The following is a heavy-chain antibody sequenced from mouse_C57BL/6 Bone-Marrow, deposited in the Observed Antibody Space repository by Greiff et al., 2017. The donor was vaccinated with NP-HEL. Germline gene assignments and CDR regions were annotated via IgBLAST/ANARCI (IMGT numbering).Heavy chain of an antibody. CDR1: GFNFKDDY. Sequence: EVQLQQSGAELVRPGASVKLSCTASGFNFKDDYMHWVKQRPEQGLEWIGWIDPENGDTEYASKFQGKATITADTSSNTAYLQLSSLTSEDTAVYYCTTGGTGLDYWGQGTTLTVSS. CDR3: TTGGTGLDY. V-gene: IGHV14-4*01. CDR2: IDPENGDT. J-gene: IGHJ2*01. D-gene: IGHD4-1*01.